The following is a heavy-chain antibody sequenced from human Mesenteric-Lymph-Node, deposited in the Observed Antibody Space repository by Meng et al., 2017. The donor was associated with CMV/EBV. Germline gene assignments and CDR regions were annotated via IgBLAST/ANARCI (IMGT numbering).Heavy chain of an antibody. CDR3: ARALNYYDFWSGYNYGVDY. CDR1: GFTFISYA. J-gene: IGHJ4*02. V-gene: IGHV3-30*04. CDR2: IPYDGSNK. Sequence: GGSLRLSCAAPGFTFISYAMPWVRQAPGKGLEWVAVIPYDGSNKYYADSVKGRFTISRDNSKNTLYLQMNSLRAEDTAVYYCARALNYYDFWSGYNYGVDYWGQGTLVTVSS. D-gene: IGHD3-3*01.